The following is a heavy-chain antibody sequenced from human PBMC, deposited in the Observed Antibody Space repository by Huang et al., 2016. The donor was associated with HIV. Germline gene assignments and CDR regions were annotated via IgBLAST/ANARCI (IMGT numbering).Heavy chain of an antibody. CDR1: GDFISSTNYY. D-gene: IGHD6-13*01. V-gene: IGHV4-39*01. CDR2: VYQSGST. Sequence: QLQLQESGPGQVKPSETLSLTCTVSGDFISSTNYYWGWIRQSPGKGLEWVGSVYQSGSTNYNPSLKSRVTVAVDTSRNQVSLRLNSVTAADTAVYYCASQHIGAAATWFWGRGTQVAVSS. CDR3: ASQHIGAAATWF. J-gene: IGHJ4*02.